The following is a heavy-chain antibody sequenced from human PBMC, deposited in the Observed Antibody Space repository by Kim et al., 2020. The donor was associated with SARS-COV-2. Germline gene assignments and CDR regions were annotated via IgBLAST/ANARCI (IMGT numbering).Heavy chain of an antibody. CDR1: GGSISSSSYY. D-gene: IGHD3-22*01. J-gene: IGHJ6*02. CDR2: IYYSGST. CDR3: AAVISGYYSHYYYGMDV. V-gene: IGHV4-39*01. Sequence: SETLSLTCTVSGGSISSSSYYWGWIRQPPGKGLEWIGSIYYSGSTYYNPSLKSRVTISVDTSKNQFSLKLSSVTAADTAVYYCAAVISGYYSHYYYGMDVWGQGTTVTVSS.